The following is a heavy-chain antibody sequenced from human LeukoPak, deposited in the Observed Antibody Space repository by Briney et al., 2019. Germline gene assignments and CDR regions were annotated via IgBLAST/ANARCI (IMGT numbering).Heavy chain of an antibody. D-gene: IGHD2-15*01. CDR1: GFTFSSYA. CDR3: ARGRCSGGSCYRYLY. CDR2: ISYDGSNK. V-gene: IGHV3-30-3*01. Sequence: PGRSLRLSCAASGFTFSSYAMHWVRQAPGKGLEWVAVISYDGSNKYYADSVKGRFTISRDNSKNTLYLQMNSLRAEDTAVYYCARGRCSGGSCYRYLYWSQGTLVTVSS. J-gene: IGHJ4*02.